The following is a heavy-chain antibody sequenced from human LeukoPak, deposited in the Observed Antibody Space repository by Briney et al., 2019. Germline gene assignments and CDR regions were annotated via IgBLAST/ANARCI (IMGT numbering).Heavy chain of an antibody. J-gene: IGHJ4*02. V-gene: IGHV4-38-2*02. CDR2: INHSGST. Sequence: PSETLSPTCTVSGYSISSGYYWGWLRQPPGKGLEWIGEINHSGSTNYNPSLKSRVTISVDTSKNQFSLKLSSVTAADTAVYYCARHRYSSGWYGVDYWGQGTLVTVSS. CDR3: ARHRYSSGWYGVDY. D-gene: IGHD6-19*01. CDR1: GYSISSGYY.